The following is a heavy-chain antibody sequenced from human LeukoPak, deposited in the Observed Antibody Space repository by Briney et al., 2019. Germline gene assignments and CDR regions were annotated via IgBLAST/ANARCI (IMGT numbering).Heavy chain of an antibody. CDR2: ISSSSGII. CDR1: GFTFSSFE. J-gene: IGHJ6*04. CDR3: AELGITMIGGV. Sequence: GGSLRLSCAASGFTFSSFEMKWVRQAPGKGLEWVSYISSSSGIIYYADSVKGRFTISRDNAKNSLYLQMNSLRAEDTAVYYCAELGITMIGGVWGKGTTVTISS. D-gene: IGHD3-10*02. V-gene: IGHV3-48*03.